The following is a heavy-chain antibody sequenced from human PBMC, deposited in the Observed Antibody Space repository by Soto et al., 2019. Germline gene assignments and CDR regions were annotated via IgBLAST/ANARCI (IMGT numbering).Heavy chain of an antibody. D-gene: IGHD6-19*01. CDR1: NGSISSGDYY. CDR2: IYYSGST. CDR3: ARDVRAVAGTNWFEP. J-gene: IGHJ5*02. Sequence: SQTLSLTWPVSNGSISSGDYYWSFLRQPPGKGLEWIGYIYYSGSTYYNPSLKSRVTISVDTSKNQFSLKLSSVTAADTAVYYCARDVRAVAGTNWFEPWGQGTLVTVSS. V-gene: IGHV4-30-4*01.